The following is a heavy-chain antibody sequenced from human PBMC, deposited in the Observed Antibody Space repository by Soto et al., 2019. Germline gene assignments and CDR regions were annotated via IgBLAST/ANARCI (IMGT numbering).Heavy chain of an antibody. Sequence: QVQLQESGPGLLKPSQTLSLTCTVSGGSINSGDYYWSWMRQPPGKGLEWIGYIYYSGSTYYNPSLKSRVIISVDTSKNQFSLKLTSVTAADTAVYFCARVSRIVNDFDYWGQGTLVTVSS. CDR3: ARVSRIVNDFDY. V-gene: IGHV4-30-4*01. D-gene: IGHD1-26*01. J-gene: IGHJ4*02. CDR1: GGSINSGDYY. CDR2: IYYSGST.